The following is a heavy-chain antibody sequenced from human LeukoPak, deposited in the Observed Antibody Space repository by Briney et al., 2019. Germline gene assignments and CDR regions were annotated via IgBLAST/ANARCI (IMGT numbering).Heavy chain of an antibody. D-gene: IGHD1-26*01. V-gene: IGHV3-21*01. CDR1: GFTFSSYS. CDR3: AREGSSGSYRRYYFDS. CDR2: ISSSSSYI. Sequence: GGSLRLSCAASGFTFSSYSMNWVRQAPGKGLEWVSCISSSSSYIYYADSVKGRFTISRDNAKNSLYLQMNSLRAEDTAVYSCAREGSSGSYRRYYFDSWGQGPLVTVSS. J-gene: IGHJ4*02.